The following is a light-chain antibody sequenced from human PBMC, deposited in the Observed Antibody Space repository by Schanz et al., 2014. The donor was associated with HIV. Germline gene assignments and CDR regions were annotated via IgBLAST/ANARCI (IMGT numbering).Light chain of an antibody. CDR2: AAS. CDR1: QSMGDW. V-gene: IGKV1-39*01. J-gene: IGKJ2*01. CDR3: QQSYNTPYT. Sequence: DIQMTQSPSTLSASVGDIVTITCRASQSMGDWLAWYQHKPGKAPKLLIYAASSLQSGVPSRFSGSGSGTDFTLTISNLQPEDFATYSCQQSYNTPYTFGQGTKLEIK.